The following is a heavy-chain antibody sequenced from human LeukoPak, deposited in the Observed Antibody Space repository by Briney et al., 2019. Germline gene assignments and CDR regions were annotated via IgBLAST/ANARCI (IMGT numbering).Heavy chain of an antibody. CDR1: GYSFTPFY. Sequence: ASVKVSCKASGYSFTPFYIHSERQAPGQGLEWMGWIHLRSGETNYAYKFRGRVTVTRATSISTTYMDLGRLGSGDTAGYYCARDGEYGTGSYYRGCYDYWGQGTLVTVSS. CDR3: ARDGEYGTGSYYRGCYDY. D-gene: IGHD3-10*01. CDR2: IHLRSGET. V-gene: IGHV1-2*07. J-gene: IGHJ4*02.